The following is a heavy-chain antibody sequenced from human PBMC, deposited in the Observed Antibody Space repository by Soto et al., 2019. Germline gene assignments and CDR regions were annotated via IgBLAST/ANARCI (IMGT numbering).Heavy chain of an antibody. Sequence: SETLSLTCSVSGGSISSGGYYWSWIRQPPGKGLEWIGYIYYSGSTYYNPSLKSRVTIAGETSKNQFSLKLSSVTAADTAVYYCASVSVVITSLHYYYGMDVWGQGTTVTVSS. CDR3: ASVSVVITSLHYYYGMDV. CDR1: GGSISSGGYY. D-gene: IGHD3-22*01. CDR2: IYYSGST. V-gene: IGHV4-30-4*01. J-gene: IGHJ6*02.